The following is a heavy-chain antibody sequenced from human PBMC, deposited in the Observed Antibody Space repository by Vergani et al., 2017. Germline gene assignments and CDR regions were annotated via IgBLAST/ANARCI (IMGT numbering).Heavy chain of an antibody. D-gene: IGHD5-12*01. J-gene: IGHJ6*02. CDR3: ARDRVDIVATTTYYYYYYGMDV. CDR1: GGSITYGAFY. Sequence: LQLQESGPGLVKPSETLSLTCTVSGGSITYGAFYWGWVRQAPGKGLEWVSVIYSGGSTYYADSVKGRFTISRHNSKNTLYLQMNSLRAEDTAVYYCARDRVDIVATTTYYYYYYGMDVWGQGTTVTVSS. V-gene: IGHV3-53*04. CDR2: IYSGGST.